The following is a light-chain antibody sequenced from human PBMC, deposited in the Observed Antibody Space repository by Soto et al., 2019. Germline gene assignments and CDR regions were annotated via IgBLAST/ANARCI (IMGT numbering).Light chain of an antibody. CDR1: QSVSSSY. Sequence: EIVLTQSPGTLSLSPGERATLSCRASQSVSSSYLAWYQQKPGQAPSLLIYGASSRATGIPDRFSGSGSGTDFTLTISRLEPEDFAVYYCQLYGSSPFTFGPGTKVDIK. CDR2: GAS. V-gene: IGKV3-20*01. CDR3: QLYGSSPFT. J-gene: IGKJ3*01.